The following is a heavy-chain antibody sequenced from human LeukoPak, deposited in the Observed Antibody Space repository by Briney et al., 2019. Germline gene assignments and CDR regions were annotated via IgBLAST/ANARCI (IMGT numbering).Heavy chain of an antibody. J-gene: IGHJ4*02. CDR3: VKPLSSYYNFDY. CDR2: ITGSGSST. V-gene: IGHV3-23*01. CDR1: GFTFSSYA. Sequence: GGSLRLSCAASGFTFSSYAMTWVRQAPGKGLEWVSSITGSGSSTYYADSVKGQFTISRDNSKNTLYLQMNSLRVEDTAVYYCVKPLSSYYNFDYWGQGTLVTVSS. D-gene: IGHD3-22*01.